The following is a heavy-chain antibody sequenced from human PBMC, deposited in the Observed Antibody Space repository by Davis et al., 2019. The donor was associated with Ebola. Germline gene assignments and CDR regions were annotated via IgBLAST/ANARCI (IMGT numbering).Heavy chain of an antibody. CDR1: GFTFSSYS. V-gene: IGHV3-21*01. CDR3: ARDEEYSSPYGMDV. J-gene: IGHJ6*02. Sequence: GESLKISCAASGFTFSSYSMNWVRQAPGKGLEWVSSIVSSSYIYYADSVKGRFTISRDNAKNSLYLQMNSLRAEDTAVYYCARDEEYSSPYGMDVWGQGTTVTVSS. CDR2: IVSSSYI. D-gene: IGHD6-6*01.